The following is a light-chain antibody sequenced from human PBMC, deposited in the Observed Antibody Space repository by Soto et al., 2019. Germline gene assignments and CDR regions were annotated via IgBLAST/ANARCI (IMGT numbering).Light chain of an antibody. J-gene: IGKJ1*01. CDR1: QGIRID. CDR2: AAS. Sequence: DIQMTQSPSSLSASVGDRVTITRRASQGIRIDLGWYQQKPGKVPKRLIYAASSLQSGVPSRFSGSGSGTEFTLTINSLQPEDFATYYCLQHNSYPRTFGQGTKVEIK. CDR3: LQHNSYPRT. V-gene: IGKV1-17*01.